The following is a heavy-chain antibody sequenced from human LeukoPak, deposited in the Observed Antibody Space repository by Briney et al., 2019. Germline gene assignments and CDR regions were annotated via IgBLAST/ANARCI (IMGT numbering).Heavy chain of an antibody. CDR3: ARGGRYCSSTSCYQSYFDY. Sequence: ASVTVSFKSSVYTFTGYYMHWMRQAPGQGLEWMGWINPNSGGTNYAQKFQGRVTLTRDTSITTAYMDLSRLRSDDTAVYYCARGGRYCSSTSCYQSYFDYWGQGTLVTVSS. J-gene: IGHJ4*02. D-gene: IGHD2-2*01. CDR2: INPNSGGT. V-gene: IGHV1-2*02. CDR1: VYTFTGYY.